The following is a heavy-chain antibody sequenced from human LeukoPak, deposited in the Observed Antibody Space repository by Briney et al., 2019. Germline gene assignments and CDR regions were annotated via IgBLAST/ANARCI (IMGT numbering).Heavy chain of an antibody. CDR3: ASRVYGLGSFNY. Sequence: SETLSLTCTVSGDSISSTSYYWDWIRQPPGKGLEWIGSIYNSGTTYYNPSLRSRVTISVDTSKNQFSLKVSSVTAADTAVYYCASRVYGLGSFNYWGQGTLVTVSS. D-gene: IGHD3-10*01. J-gene: IGHJ4*01. V-gene: IGHV4-39*01. CDR1: GDSISSTSYY. CDR2: IYNSGTT.